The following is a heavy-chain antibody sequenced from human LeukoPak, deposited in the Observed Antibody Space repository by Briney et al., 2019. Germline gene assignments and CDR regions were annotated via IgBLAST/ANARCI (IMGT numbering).Heavy chain of an antibody. Sequence: PSETLSLTCAVYGGSFSGYYWSWIRQPPGKGLEWIGEINHSGSTNYNPSLKSRVTISVETSKNQFSLKLTSVTAADAAVYYCARAVSQGGYYYYYGLDVWGQGTTVTVSS. J-gene: IGHJ6*02. V-gene: IGHV4-34*01. CDR2: INHSGST. CDR3: ARAVSQGGYYYYYGLDV. CDR1: GGSFSGYY. D-gene: IGHD3-16*01.